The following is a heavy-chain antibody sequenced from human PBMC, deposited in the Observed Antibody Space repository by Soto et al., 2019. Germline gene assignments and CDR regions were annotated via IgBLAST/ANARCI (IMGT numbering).Heavy chain of an antibody. D-gene: IGHD3-3*01. CDR3: ARDWSGSYSYGMGV. Sequence: PGGSLRLSCAASGFTFSSYSMNWVRQAPGKGLEWVSSISSSSSYIYYADSVKGRFTISRDNAKNSLYLQMNSLRAEDTAVYYCARDWSGSYSYGMGVWGQGTTVTVSS. CDR1: GFTFSSYS. J-gene: IGHJ6*02. V-gene: IGHV3-21*01. CDR2: ISSSSSYI.